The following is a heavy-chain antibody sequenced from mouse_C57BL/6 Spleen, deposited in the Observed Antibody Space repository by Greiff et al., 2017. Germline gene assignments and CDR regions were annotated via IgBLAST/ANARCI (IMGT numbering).Heavy chain of an antibody. CDR1: GYSFTGYY. CDR3: ARRSLRSFDY. CDR2: IYPSTGGT. Sequence: VQLQQSGPEPVKPGASVKISCKASGYSFTGYYMNWVKQSPEQSLEWIGEIYPSTGGTTYNQKFKAKATLTVDTSSSTAYMQLKSRISEDSAVEYCARRSLRSFDYWGQGTTLTVSS. J-gene: IGHJ2*01. V-gene: IGHV1-42*01.